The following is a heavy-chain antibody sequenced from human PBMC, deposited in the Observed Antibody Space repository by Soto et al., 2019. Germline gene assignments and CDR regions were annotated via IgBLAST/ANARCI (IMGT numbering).Heavy chain of an antibody. CDR1: GFTFSSYA. J-gene: IGHJ3*02. Sequence: GGSLRLSCAASGFTFSSYAMSWVRQAPGKGLEWVSAISGSGGSTYYADSVKGRFTISRDNSKNTLYLQMNSLRAEDTAVYYCAKGGSSGWSHLTYAFDIWGQGTMVTVSS. V-gene: IGHV3-23*01. CDR2: ISGSGGST. D-gene: IGHD6-19*01. CDR3: AKGGSSGWSHLTYAFDI.